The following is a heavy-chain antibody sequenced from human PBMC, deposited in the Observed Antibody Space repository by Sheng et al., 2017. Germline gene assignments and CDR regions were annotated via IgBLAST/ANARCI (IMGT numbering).Heavy chain of an antibody. CDR2: IYHSGST. Sequence: QVQLQESGPGLVKPSETLSLTCTVSGSSISSGFYWGWIRQPPGKGLEWIGSIYHSGSTYYNPSLKSRVTISVDMSKNQFSLKLSSVTAADTAVYYCARDWTSPYYMDVWGQGDHGSPSP. CDR1: GSSISSGFY. D-gene: IGHD2-2*01. J-gene: IGHJ6*03. V-gene: IGHV4-38-2*02. CDR3: ARDWTSPYYMDV.